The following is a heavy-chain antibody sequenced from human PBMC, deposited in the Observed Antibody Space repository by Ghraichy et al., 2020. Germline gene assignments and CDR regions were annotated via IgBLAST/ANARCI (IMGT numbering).Heavy chain of an antibody. V-gene: IGHV3-9*01. D-gene: IGHD3-10*01. CDR2: ISWNSGSI. J-gene: IGHJ4*02. CDR3: AKDSEGFGELLFPPDY. Sequence: GGSLRLSCAASGFTFDDYAMHWVRQAPGKGLEWVSGISWNSGSIGYADSVKGRFTISRDNAKNSLYLQMNSLRAEDTALYYCAKDSEGFGELLFPPDYWGQGTLVTVSS. CDR1: GFTFDDYA.